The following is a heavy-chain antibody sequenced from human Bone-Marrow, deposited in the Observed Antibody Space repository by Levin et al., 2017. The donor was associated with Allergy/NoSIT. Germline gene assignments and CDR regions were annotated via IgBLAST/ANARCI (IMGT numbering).Heavy chain of an antibody. CDR2: ITPNGDAV. Sequence: PGGSLRLSCEASGFRFSSYEMNWVRQAPGKGLEWVSYITPNGDAVHYADSMKGRFTISRDNAKNSLYLQMNSLRVEDTALYFCARDRIQARRGAAFDSWGQGTLVTVSS. CDR3: ARDRIQARRGAAFDS. D-gene: IGHD6-6*01. CDR1: GFRFSSYE. J-gene: IGHJ4*02. V-gene: IGHV3-48*03.